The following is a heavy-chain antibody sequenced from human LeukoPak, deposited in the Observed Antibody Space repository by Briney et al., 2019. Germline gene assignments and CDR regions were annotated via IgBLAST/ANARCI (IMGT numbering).Heavy chain of an antibody. CDR3: AKLDSVGAVAEYFQH. D-gene: IGHD3-10*01. CDR2: ISGSGDST. V-gene: IGHV3-23*01. J-gene: IGHJ1*01. Sequence: PGGPLRLSCAASGFTFSDHYMDWVRQAPGKGLEWVSGISGSGDSTYYADSVKGRFTISRNSSKNTLYLQMNSLRAEDTAVYYCAKLDSVGAVAEYFQHWGQGTLVTVSS. CDR1: GFTFSDHY.